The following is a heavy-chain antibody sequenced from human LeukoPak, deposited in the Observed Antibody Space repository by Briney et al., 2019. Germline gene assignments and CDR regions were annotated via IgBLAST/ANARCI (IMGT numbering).Heavy chain of an antibody. D-gene: IGHD3-22*01. J-gene: IGHJ6*03. CDR2: IRYDGSNK. CDR3: ARPYYYDSSGYYSAWSYYYYYYMDV. CDR1: GFTFSSYG. Sequence: GGSLRLSCAASGFTFSSYGMHWVRQAPGKGLEWVAFIRYDGSNKYYADSVKGRFTISRDNAKNSLYLQMNSLRAEDTAVYYCARPYYYDSSGYYSAWSYYYYYYMDVWGKGTTVTISS. V-gene: IGHV3-30*02.